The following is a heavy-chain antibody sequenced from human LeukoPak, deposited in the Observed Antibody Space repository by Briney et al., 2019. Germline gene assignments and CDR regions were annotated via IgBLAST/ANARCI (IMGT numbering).Heavy chain of an antibody. CDR1: GFTFSSYA. CDR2: ISGSGGDT. Sequence: GGSLRLSCAASGFTFSSYAMSWVRQAPGKGLEWVSAISGSGGDTYFADSVRGRFTISRDISKNTVYLQMGSLRAEDTAVYFCARVHFPYGDFDYWGQGALVTVSS. J-gene: IGHJ4*02. CDR3: ARVHFPYGDFDY. V-gene: IGHV3-23*01. D-gene: IGHD4-17*01.